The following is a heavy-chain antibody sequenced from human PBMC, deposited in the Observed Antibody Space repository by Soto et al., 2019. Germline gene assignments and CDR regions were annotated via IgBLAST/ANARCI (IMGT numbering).Heavy chain of an antibody. CDR3: ARAGGTTVTGLWHFDS. Sequence: PGGSLRLSCEASGFTFNTDSMHGVRQPPGKGLEWLAAIWYDGTQKYYADSVKGRFIISRDNSKKTLYLEMNSLRAEDKAVYYCARAGGTTVTGLWHFDSWGQGTLVTVSS. CDR1: GFTFNTDS. J-gene: IGHJ4*02. CDR2: IWYDGTQK. D-gene: IGHD4-17*01. V-gene: IGHV3-33*01.